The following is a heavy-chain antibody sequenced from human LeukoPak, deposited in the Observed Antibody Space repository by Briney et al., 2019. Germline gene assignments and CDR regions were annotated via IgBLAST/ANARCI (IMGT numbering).Heavy chain of an antibody. CDR3: ARTDGSILFDY. CDR2: INHSGST. J-gene: IGHJ4*02. Sequence: SETLSLTCTVSGGPISSYYWSWIRQPPGMGLEWIGEINHSGSTNYNPSLKSRVTISVDTSKNQFSLKLSSVTAADTAVYYCARTDGSILFDYWGQGTLVTVSS. CDR1: GGPISSYY. V-gene: IGHV4-34*01. D-gene: IGHD1-26*01.